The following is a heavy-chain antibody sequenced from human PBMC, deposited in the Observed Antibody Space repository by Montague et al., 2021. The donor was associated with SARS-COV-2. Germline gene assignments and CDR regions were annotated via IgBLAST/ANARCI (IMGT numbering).Heavy chain of an antibody. CDR2: ISDSGST. J-gene: IGHJ4*02. CDR1: GGSISSFN. CDR3: ARHYSATLPAVY. D-gene: IGHD2-15*01. V-gene: IGHV4-59*08. Sequence: SETLSLTCTVSGGSISSFNWSWFRQPPGKGLEWIGYISDSGSTNYNSSLTSRVTMSVDTSKNQFSLKVNSVTAADTAVYYCARHYSATLPAVYWGQGTLVTVSS.